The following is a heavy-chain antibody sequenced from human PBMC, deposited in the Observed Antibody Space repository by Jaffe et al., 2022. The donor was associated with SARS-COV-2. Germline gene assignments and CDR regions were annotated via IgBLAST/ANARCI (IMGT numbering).Heavy chain of an antibody. Sequence: QVQLVQSGAEVKKPGASVKVSCKASGYTFTGYYMHWVRQAPGQGLEWMGWINPNSGGTNYAQKFQGRVTMTRDTSISTAYMELSRLRSDDTAVYYCARSYDSSGYVPEEYFQHWGQGTLVTVSS. J-gene: IGHJ1*01. CDR1: GYTFTGYY. CDR3: ARSYDSSGYVPEEYFQH. V-gene: IGHV1-2*02. CDR2: INPNSGGT. D-gene: IGHD3-22*01.